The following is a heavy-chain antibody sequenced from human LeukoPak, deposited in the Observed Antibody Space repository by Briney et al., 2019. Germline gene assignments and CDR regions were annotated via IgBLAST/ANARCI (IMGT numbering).Heavy chain of an antibody. D-gene: IGHD3-3*01. V-gene: IGHV3-30*04. CDR2: ISYDGRNE. Sequence: PGGSLRLSCTGSGFTFSYHALHWVRQAPGKGLQWLTVISYDGRNEYYADSVTGRFTISRDNSKNTVFLQLNSLRVEDAAIYYCARGGLLYDFWSGAFDYWGQGTLVTVSS. J-gene: IGHJ4*02. CDR3: ARGGLLYDFWSGAFDY. CDR1: GFTFSYHA.